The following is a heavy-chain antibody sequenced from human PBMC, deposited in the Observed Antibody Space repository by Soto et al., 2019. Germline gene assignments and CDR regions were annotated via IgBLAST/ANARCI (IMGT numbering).Heavy chain of an antibody. CDR2: IYPGESDT. CDR1: GYSFTSYW. CDR3: ARQEVQDXSSTSCPPPHYYYGMDV. D-gene: IGHD2-2*01. V-gene: IGHV5-51*01. J-gene: IGHJ6*02. Sequence: GESLKISCKGSGYSFTSYWIGGVRQMPGKGLEWMGIIYPGESDTRYSPSFQGQVTISADKSISTAYLQWSSLKASDTAMYYCARQEVQDXSSTSCPPPHYYYGMDVWGPGTTVIVSS.